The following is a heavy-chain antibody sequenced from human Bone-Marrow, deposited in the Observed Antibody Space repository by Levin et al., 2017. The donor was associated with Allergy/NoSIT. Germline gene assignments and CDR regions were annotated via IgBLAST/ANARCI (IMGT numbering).Heavy chain of an antibody. V-gene: IGHV3-53*01. D-gene: IGHD3-16*01. CDR2: IYSVGTT. CDR3: TGGPSGVRG. CDR1: GFTVSNNY. Sequence: LSLTCAVSGFTVSNNYMSWVRQAPGAGLEWASLIYSVGTTYYADSVKGRFTISRDNSRNTLYLQMNSLRAEDTAVYYCTGGPSGVRGWGQGTLVTVSS. J-gene: IGHJ4*02.